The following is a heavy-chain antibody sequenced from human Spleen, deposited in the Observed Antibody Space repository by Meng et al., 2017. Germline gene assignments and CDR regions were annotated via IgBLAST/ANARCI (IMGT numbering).Heavy chain of an antibody. D-gene: IGHD5-12*01. V-gene: IGHV3-7*01. CDR2: IQEDGTTI. Sequence: GGSLRLSCAASGFTFSHYWMNWVRQAPGKGLAWVANIQEDGTTINYMGSVKGRFTISRDNARNSLFLQMNSLGAEDTAVYYCAKNNGYEQLDYWGQGILVTVSS. CDR1: GFTFSHYW. J-gene: IGHJ4*02. CDR3: AKNNGYEQLDY.